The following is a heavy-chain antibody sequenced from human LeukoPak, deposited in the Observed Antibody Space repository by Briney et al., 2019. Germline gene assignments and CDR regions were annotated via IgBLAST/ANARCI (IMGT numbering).Heavy chain of an antibody. J-gene: IGHJ6*02. CDR2: VSTGSNYI. D-gene: IGHD3-10*01. Sequence: GGSLRLSCTASGFTFSSYSLNWVRQAPGKGLEWVSSVSTGSNYIYYADSVKGRFTISRDNDKNSLYLQMNSLRAEDTAVYYCAKLYGSGSNYYYGMDVWGQGTTVTVSS. CDR3: AKLYGSGSNYYYGMDV. CDR1: GFTFSSYS. V-gene: IGHV3-21*04.